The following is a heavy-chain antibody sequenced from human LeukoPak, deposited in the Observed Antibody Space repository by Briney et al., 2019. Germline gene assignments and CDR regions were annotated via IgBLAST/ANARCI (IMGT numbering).Heavy chain of an antibody. CDR2: IYYSGST. D-gene: IGHD3/OR15-3a*01. J-gene: IGHJ4*02. Sequence: SETLSLTCTVSGGSISSSSYYWGWIRQPPGKGLEWIGSIYYSGSTYYNPSLKSRVTISVDTTKNQFSLKLSSVTAADTAVYYCARQTGSGLFILPGGQGTLVTVSS. V-gene: IGHV4-39*01. CDR1: GGSISSSSYY. CDR3: ARQTGSGLFILP.